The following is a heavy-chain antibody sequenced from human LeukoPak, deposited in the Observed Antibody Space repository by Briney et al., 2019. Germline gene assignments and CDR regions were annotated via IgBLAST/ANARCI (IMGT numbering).Heavy chain of an antibody. CDR3: ARVANFHSNPTDY. V-gene: IGHV4-59*01. CDR2: IYYSGST. Sequence: SETLSLTCTVSGGSISSYYWSWIRQPPGKGLEWIGYIYYSGSTNYNPSLKSRVTISVDTSKNQFSLKLSSVTAADTAVYYCARVANFHSNPTDYWGQGTLVTVSS. J-gene: IGHJ4*02. D-gene: IGHD4-11*01. CDR1: GGSISSYY.